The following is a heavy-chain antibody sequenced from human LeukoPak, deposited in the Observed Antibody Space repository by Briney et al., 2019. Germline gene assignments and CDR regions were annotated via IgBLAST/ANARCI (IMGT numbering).Heavy chain of an antibody. D-gene: IGHD2-15*01. CDR1: GYTFTDYT. Sequence: ASVKVSCKASGYTFTDYTMHWLRQAPGQRLDWMGWINGGSGNTKYSPEFQGRVTITRDTSTSTAYMELRSLRSDDTAVYYCARAYCSGGSCYFDYWGQGTLVTVSS. CDR3: ARAYCSGGSCYFDY. CDR2: INGGSGNT. V-gene: IGHV1-3*01. J-gene: IGHJ4*02.